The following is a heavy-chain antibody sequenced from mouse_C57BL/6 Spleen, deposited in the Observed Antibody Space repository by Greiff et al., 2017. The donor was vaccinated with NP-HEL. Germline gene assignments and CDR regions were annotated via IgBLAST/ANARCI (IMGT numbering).Heavy chain of an antibody. V-gene: IGHV5-17*01. Sequence: EVKLMESGGGLVTPGGSLKLSCAASGFTFSDYGMHWVRQAPEKGLEWVAYISSGSSNIYYADTVKGRFTISRDNAKNTLFLQMTSLRSEDTAMYYCARRRTSYFDYWGQGTTLTVSS. J-gene: IGHJ2*01. CDR2: ISSGSSNI. CDR1: GFTFSDYG. CDR3: ARRRTSYFDY.